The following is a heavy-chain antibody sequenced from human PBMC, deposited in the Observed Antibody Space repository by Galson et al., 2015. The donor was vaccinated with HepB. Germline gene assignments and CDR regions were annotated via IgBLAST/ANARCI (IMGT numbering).Heavy chain of an antibody. CDR2: IKQDGSEK. Sequence: LRLSCAASGFTFSSYWMSWVRQAPGKGLEWVANIKQDGSEKYYVDSVKGRFTISRDNAKNSLYLQMNSLRAEDTAVYYCARDLRYSSGWFDPWGQGTLVTVSS. CDR1: GFTFSSYW. D-gene: IGHD6-19*01. J-gene: IGHJ5*02. CDR3: ARDLRYSSGWFDP. V-gene: IGHV3-7*01.